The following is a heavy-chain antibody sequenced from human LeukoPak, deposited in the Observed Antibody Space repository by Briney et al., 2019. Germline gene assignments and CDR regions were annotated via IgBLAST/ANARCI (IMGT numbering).Heavy chain of an antibody. CDR3: ARDQGGDHNWGCFDF. D-gene: IGHD2-8*02. CDR1: GYTFTGYY. Sequence: ASVKVSCKASGYTFTGYYMHWVRQAPGQGLEWMGWINPNSGGTNYAQKFQGRVTMTRDTSMSTAYMELSRLRSDDTAVYYCARDQGGDHNWGCFDFWGQGTLVTVSS. V-gene: IGHV1-2*02. CDR2: INPNSGGT. J-gene: IGHJ4*02.